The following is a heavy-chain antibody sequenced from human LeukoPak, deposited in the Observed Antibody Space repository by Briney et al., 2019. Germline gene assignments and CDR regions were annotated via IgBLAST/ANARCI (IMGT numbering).Heavy chain of an antibody. J-gene: IGHJ5*02. CDR2: IRYDGSNK. CDR1: GFTFRSYS. D-gene: IGHD3-10*01. V-gene: IGHV3-30*02. Sequence: GGSLRLSCAASGFTFRSYSMDWVRQAPGKGLEWVAFIRYDGSNKYYADSVKGRFTISRDNSKNTLYLQMNSLRAEDTAVYYCAKDISRQMVRGTSGFDPWGQGTLVTVSS. CDR3: AKDISRQMVRGTSGFDP.